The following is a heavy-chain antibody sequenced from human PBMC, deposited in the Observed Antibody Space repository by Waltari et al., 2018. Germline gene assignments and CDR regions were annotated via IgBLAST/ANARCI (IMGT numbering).Heavy chain of an antibody. Sequence: QVQLQESGPGLVKPSETLSLTCPVSGGSISSYYWSWIRQPPGKGLEWIGYIYYSGSTNYNPSLKSRVTISVDTSKNQFSLKLSSVTAADTAVYYCAREVGATSFDYWGQGTLVTVSS. J-gene: IGHJ4*02. CDR3: AREVGATSFDY. D-gene: IGHD1-26*01. V-gene: IGHV4-59*01. CDR2: IYYSGST. CDR1: GGSISSYY.